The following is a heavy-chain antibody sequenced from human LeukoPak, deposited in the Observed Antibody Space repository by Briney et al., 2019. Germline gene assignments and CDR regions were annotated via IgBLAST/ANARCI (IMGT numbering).Heavy chain of an antibody. CDR2: ISGSGGST. D-gene: IGHD3-16*01. Sequence: GGSLRLSCAASGFTFSSYAMSWVRQAPGKGLEWVSAISGSGGSTYYADSVKGRFTIPRDNSKNTLYLQMNSLRAEDTAVYYCAKTDTTASLVPLDYWGQGTLVTVSS. V-gene: IGHV3-23*01. CDR1: GFTFSSYA. J-gene: IGHJ4*02. CDR3: AKTDTTASLVPLDY.